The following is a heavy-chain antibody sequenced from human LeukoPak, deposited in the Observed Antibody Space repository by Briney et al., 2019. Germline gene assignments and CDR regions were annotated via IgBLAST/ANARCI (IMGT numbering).Heavy chain of an antibody. CDR1: AFTFSTYG. Sequence: GGSLRLSCAASAFTFSTYGMHWVRQAPGKGLEWVACIRYDGSNKYYADSVKGRFTISRDNSKNTLWLQMNSLRSEDTAIYYRAKGYDSGWYGFDYWGQGTLVTVSS. V-gene: IGHV3-30*02. J-gene: IGHJ4*02. CDR2: IRYDGSNK. D-gene: IGHD6-13*01. CDR3: AKGYDSGWYGFDY.